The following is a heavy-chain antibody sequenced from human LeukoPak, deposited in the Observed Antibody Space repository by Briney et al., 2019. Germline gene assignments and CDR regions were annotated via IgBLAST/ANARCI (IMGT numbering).Heavy chain of an antibody. Sequence: GGSLRRSRSGSGFTFSVYSMNWVRQAPGKGLEWVSSITSKSNYIYYADSVKGRFTISRDNAMNSVFLQLNSLRAEDSAVYYCTSGLIAIESDNNLYQYMDVWGKGTTVTVSS. J-gene: IGHJ6*03. V-gene: IGHV3-21*01. CDR1: GFTFSVYS. CDR3: TSGLIAIESDNNLYQYMDV. CDR2: ITSKSNYI. D-gene: IGHD2-21*01.